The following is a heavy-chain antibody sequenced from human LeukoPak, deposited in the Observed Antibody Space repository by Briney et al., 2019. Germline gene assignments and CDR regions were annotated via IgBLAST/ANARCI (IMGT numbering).Heavy chain of an antibody. Sequence: GESLKISCMGSGYSFTSYWIGWVRQMPGKGLEWMGIIYPGDSDTRYSPSFQGQVTISADKSISTAYLQWSSLKASDTAMYYCARSSTFGNYYYDSSGPLDYWGQGTLVTVSS. D-gene: IGHD3-22*01. V-gene: IGHV5-51*01. CDR2: IYPGDSDT. CDR3: ARSSTFGNYYYDSSGPLDY. CDR1: GYSFTSYW. J-gene: IGHJ4*02.